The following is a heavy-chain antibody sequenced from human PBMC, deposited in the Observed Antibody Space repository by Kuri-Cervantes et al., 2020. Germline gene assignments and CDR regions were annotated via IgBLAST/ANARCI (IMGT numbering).Heavy chain of an antibody. V-gene: IGHV1-18*01. Sequence: ASVKVSCKASGYTFSSYGISWVRQAPGQGLEWMGWINPYNGNTNYAQKLQGRVTMTTDTSTSTAYMELSSLRSEDTAVYYCAREFPLHSSGYSRWGQGTLVTVSS. CDR2: INPYNGNT. D-gene: IGHD3-22*01. CDR3: AREFPLHSSGYSR. CDR1: GYTFSSYG. J-gene: IGHJ4*02.